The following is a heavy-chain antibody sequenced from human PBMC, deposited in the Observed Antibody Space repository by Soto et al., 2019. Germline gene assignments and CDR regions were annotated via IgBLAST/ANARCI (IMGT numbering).Heavy chain of an antibody. Sequence: LRLSCAASGFTFRNYGMNWVRQAPGKGLEWVSYIGIGSSTTYYADSVKGRFTISRDNAKNSLYLQMNSLRAEDTAVYYCSRDQLYYNDISGRPLNAFDVWGQGTMVTVS. CDR3: SRDQLYYNDISGRPLNAFDV. J-gene: IGHJ3*01. D-gene: IGHD3-22*01. V-gene: IGHV3-48*01. CDR1: GFTFRNYG. CDR2: IGIGSSTT.